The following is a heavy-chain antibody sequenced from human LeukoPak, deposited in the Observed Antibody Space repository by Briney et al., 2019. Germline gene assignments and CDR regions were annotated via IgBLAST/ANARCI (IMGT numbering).Heavy chain of an antibody. J-gene: IGHJ6*03. V-gene: IGHV4-39*07. Sequence: SETLSLTCTVSGGSISSSSYYWGWIRQPPGKGLEWIGSIYYSGSTYYNPSLKSRVTISVDTSKNQFSLEVSSVTAADTAVYYCARAPGYCSTTSCEYYYYMDVWGKGTTVTVSS. D-gene: IGHD2-2*01. CDR2: IYYSGST. CDR1: GGSISSSSYY. CDR3: ARAPGYCSTTSCEYYYYMDV.